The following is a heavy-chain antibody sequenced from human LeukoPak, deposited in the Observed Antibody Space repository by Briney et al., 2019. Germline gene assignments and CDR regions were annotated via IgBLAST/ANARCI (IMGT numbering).Heavy chain of an antibody. V-gene: IGHV3-48*03. CDR3: ANKAGL. J-gene: IGHJ4*02. CDR2: IISSGSTI. D-gene: IGHD3-10*01. CDR1: GFTLSSYE. Sequence: PAGSLRPSCAASGFTLSSYEINWVRQAEGEGLGWDSYIISSGSTIYYADSVTGRFTISTDNAKNSLYLQMNSLRAEDTAVYYCANKAGLWGQGTLVTVSS.